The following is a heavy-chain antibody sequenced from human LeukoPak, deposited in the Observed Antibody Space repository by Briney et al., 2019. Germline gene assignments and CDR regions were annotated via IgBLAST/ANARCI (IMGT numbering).Heavy chain of an antibody. D-gene: IGHD2-2*01. CDR3: ARSYSSGSTSRWDPTGTWFDP. CDR2: ISAYNGNT. V-gene: IGHV1-18*01. Sequence: ASVKVSCKASGYTFTSYGISWVRQAPGQGLEWMGWISAYNGNTNYAPKLQGRVTMTTDTSTSTAYTELRSLRSDDTAVYYCARSYSSGSTSRWDPTGTWFDPWGQGTLVTVSS. CDR1: GYTFTSYG. J-gene: IGHJ5*02.